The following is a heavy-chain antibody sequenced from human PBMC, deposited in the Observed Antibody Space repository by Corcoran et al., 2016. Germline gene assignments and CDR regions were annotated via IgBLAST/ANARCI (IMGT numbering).Heavy chain of an antibody. V-gene: IGHV1-46*01. J-gene: IGHJ4*02. D-gene: IGHD1-26*01. Sequence: QVQLVQSGAEVKKPGASVKVSCKASGYIFTSYYIHWVRQAPGQGLEWMGIINPSGGITSYAQKFQGRVTMTRDTSTSTVYMELSSLRSEDRALYYCARGVRIGGPFDYWGQGTLVTVPS. CDR1: GYIFTSYY. CDR3: ARGVRIGGPFDY. CDR2: INPSGGIT.